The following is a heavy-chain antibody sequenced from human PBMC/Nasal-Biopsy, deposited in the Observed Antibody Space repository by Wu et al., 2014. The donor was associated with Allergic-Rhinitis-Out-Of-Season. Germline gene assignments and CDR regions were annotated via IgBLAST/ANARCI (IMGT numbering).Heavy chain of an antibody. V-gene: IGHV3-48*01. CDR3: AKDTVSHGESYFDY. CDR1: GFTFSNPG. CDR2: ISSGSSVI. J-gene: IGHJ4*02. Sequence: LRLSCAASGFTFSNPGMNWVRQVPGKGLEWVSYISSGSSVIYYADSVKGRFTVSRDNSKNTLDLQMNNLRAEDTAVYYCAKDTVSHGESYFDYWGQGTLVTVSS. D-gene: IGHD4-17*01.